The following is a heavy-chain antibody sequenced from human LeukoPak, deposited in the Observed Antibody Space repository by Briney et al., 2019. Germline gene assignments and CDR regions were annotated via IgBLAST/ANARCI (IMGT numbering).Heavy chain of an antibody. CDR3: VRDGPMIRGVPYMDV. CDR2: IDTDGGT. V-gene: IGHV3-74*01. D-gene: IGHD3-10*01. Sequence: GGSLRLSCAASGFTFSSYWMHWVRQAPGKGLVWVSRIDTDGGTSYADSVKGRFTISRDNAKNTLYLQMNSLRAEDTAVYYCVRDGPMIRGVPYMDVWSKRTTVTVSS. CDR1: GFTFSSYW. J-gene: IGHJ6*03.